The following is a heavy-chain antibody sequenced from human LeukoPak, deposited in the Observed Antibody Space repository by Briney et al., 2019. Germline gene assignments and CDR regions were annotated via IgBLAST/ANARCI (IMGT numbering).Heavy chain of an antibody. J-gene: IGHJ4*02. Sequence: ASVKVSCKASGYTFTTFPIHWVRQAPGQAPEWVGWIHTGNGDTKYSQAFQGRVTTARDTPATTAYMELSSLRSEDTALYYCARDAAGLLDYWGRGTLVTVSS. V-gene: IGHV1-3*04. CDR1: GYTFTTFP. D-gene: IGHD6-25*01. CDR2: IHTGNGDT. CDR3: ARDAAGLLDY.